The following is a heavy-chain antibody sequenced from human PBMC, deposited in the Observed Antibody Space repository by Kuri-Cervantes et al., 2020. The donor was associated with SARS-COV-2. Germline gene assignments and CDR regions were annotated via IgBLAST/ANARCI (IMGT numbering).Heavy chain of an antibody. CDR1: GFTFSSYA. D-gene: IGHD1-26*01. CDR3: ARSYSGSYLGPFDY. J-gene: IGHJ4*02. V-gene: IGHV3-30*04. Sequence: GESLKISCAASGFTFSSYAMHWVRQAPDKGLEWVAVISYDGSNKYYADSVKGRFTISRDNSKNTLYLQMNSLRAEDTAVYYCARSYSGSYLGPFDYWGQGTLVTVSS. CDR2: ISYDGSNK.